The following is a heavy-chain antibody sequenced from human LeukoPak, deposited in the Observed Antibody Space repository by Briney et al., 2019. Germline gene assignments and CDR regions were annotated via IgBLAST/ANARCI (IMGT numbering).Heavy chain of an antibody. V-gene: IGHV3-7*01. CDR3: ARDKFYYDSSGQNDY. J-gene: IGHJ4*02. Sequence: GGSLRLSCAASGFIFSTYWMSWVRQAPGKGLEWVANIKQDGSEKYYVDSVKGRLTISRDNAKNSLHLQMNSLRAEDTAVYYCARDKFYYDSSGQNDYWGQGTLVTVPS. CDR2: IKQDGSEK. CDR1: GFIFSTYW. D-gene: IGHD3-22*01.